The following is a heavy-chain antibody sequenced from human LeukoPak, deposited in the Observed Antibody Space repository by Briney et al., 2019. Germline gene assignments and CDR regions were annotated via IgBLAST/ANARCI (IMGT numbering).Heavy chain of an antibody. J-gene: IGHJ6*02. CDR1: GYTFTGYY. Sequence: ASVKVSCKASGYTFTGYYMHWVRQAPGQGLEWMGWINPNSGGTNYEQKFQGRVTMTRDTSISTAYMELSRLRSDDTAVYYCARVPLWFGNPTHYYYYYGMDVWGQGTTVTVSS. V-gene: IGHV1-2*02. CDR3: ARVPLWFGNPTHYYYYYGMDV. D-gene: IGHD3-10*01. CDR2: INPNSGGT.